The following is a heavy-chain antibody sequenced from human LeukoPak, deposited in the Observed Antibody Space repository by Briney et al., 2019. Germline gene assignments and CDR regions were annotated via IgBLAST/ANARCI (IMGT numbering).Heavy chain of an antibody. CDR2: IYYSGST. CDR3: ARSIMTTVTTFGY. CDR1: GGSISSYY. J-gene: IGHJ4*02. V-gene: IGHV4-59*01. Sequence: PSETLSLTCTVSGGSISSYYWSWIRQPPGKGLEWIGYIYYSGSTYYNPSLRSRVTISVDTSKDQFSLKLSSVTAADTAVYYCARSIMTTVTTFGYWGQGTLVTVSS. D-gene: IGHD4-17*01.